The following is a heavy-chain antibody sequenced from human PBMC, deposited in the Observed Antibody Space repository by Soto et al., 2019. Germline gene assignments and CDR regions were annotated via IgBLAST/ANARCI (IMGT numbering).Heavy chain of an antibody. J-gene: IGHJ1*01. Sequence: HITLKESGPTLVKPTQTLTLTCTFSGFSLSTSGVGVGWIRQAPGKALEWRVLIYWDDDQRYSPSLKSTLSITKDTSENPVVLKMNNMDPVDTATYYCAHSPPPPATVTTSAEYFHHWGQGNMVTVSS. D-gene: IGHD4-17*01. V-gene: IGHV2-5*02. CDR3: AHSPPPPATVTTSAEYFHH. CDR2: IYWDDDQ. CDR1: GFSLSTSGVG.